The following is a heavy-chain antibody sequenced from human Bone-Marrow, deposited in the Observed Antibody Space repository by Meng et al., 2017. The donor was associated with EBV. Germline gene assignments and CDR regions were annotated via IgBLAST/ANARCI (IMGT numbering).Heavy chain of an antibody. Sequence: VRWGGAGGGWIQPGGPLRLSCAASGFTVNSNYMSWVRQAPGKGLEWVSVIYSGGNTYYADSVKGRFTISRDNSKNTLYLQMNSLRVEDTAVYYCANEGGELKGWGQGTLVTVSS. J-gene: IGHJ4*02. CDR3: ANEGGELKG. V-gene: IGHV3-53*01. CDR1: GFTVNSNY. CDR2: IYSGGNT. D-gene: IGHD1-26*01.